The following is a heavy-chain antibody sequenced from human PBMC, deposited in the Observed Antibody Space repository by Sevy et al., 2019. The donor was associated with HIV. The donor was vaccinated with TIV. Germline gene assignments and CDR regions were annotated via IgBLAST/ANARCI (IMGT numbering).Heavy chain of an antibody. CDR1: GVSISSYY. Sequence: SETLSLTCAVSGVSISSYYWTWIRQPPGKGLEWIGYVNYRGSTNYNPSLKSRLTMSVDISKNQFSLKLTSVTAADTAVYYCARDSSTGITVHGVVTYGMDVWGQGTTVTVSS. J-gene: IGHJ6*02. V-gene: IGHV4-59*01. D-gene: IGHD3-3*01. CDR2: VNYRGST. CDR3: ARDSSTGITVHGVVTYGMDV.